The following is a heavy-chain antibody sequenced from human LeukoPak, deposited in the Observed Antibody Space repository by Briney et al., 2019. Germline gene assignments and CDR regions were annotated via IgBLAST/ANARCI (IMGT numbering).Heavy chain of an antibody. Sequence: GASVKVSCKASGYTFTSYGISWVRQAPGQGLEWMGWINPNSGGTNYAQKFQGRVTMTRDTSISTAYMELSRLRSDDTAVYYCARARSDILTGHPFDYWGQGTLVTVSS. CDR3: ARARSDILTGHPFDY. CDR2: INPNSGGT. CDR1: GYTFTSYG. J-gene: IGHJ4*02. D-gene: IGHD3-9*01. V-gene: IGHV1-2*02.